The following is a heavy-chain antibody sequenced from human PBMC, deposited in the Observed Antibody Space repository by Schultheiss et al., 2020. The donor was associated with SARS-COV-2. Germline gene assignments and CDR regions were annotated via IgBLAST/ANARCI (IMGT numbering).Heavy chain of an antibody. CDR1: GFTFSSYA. CDR2: ISGSGGST. CDR3: AKDSTGFLSAFDI. D-gene: IGHD2-2*01. J-gene: IGHJ3*02. V-gene: IGHV3-23*01. Sequence: GGSLRLSCAASGFTFSSYAMHWVRQAPGKGLEWVSAISGSGGSTYYADSVKGRFTISRDNSKNTLYLQMNSLRAEDTAVYYCAKDSTGFLSAFDIWGQGKMVTVSS.